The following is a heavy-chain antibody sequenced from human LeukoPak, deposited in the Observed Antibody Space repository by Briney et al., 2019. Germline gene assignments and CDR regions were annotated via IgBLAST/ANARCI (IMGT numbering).Heavy chain of an antibody. CDR2: IIPIFGTA. V-gene: IGHV1-69*13. CDR3: ARGEPRIVVVPAAILYYGMDV. D-gene: IGHD2-2*01. Sequence: SVKVSCKASGGTFISYAISWVRQAPGQGLEWMGGIIPIFGTANYAQKFQGRVTITADESTSTAYMELSSLRSEDTAVYYCARGEPRIVVVPAAILYYGMDVWGQGTTVTVSS. J-gene: IGHJ6*02. CDR1: GGTFISYA.